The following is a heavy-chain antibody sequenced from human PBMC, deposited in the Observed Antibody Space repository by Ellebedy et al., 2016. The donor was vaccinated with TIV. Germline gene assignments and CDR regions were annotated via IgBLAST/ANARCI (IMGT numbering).Heavy chain of an antibody. Sequence: GGSLRLSCAASGFTFSSYAMSWVRQAPGKGLEWVSVMYSGGTTHYVDSVTGRFTISRDNSKNTLYLQMSSLRAEDTAVYYCVKGPRQWLVPGGYYFDYWGQGTLVTVSS. CDR2: MYSGGTT. CDR1: GFTFSSYA. V-gene: IGHV3-23*03. J-gene: IGHJ4*02. CDR3: VKGPRQWLVPGGYYFDY. D-gene: IGHD6-19*01.